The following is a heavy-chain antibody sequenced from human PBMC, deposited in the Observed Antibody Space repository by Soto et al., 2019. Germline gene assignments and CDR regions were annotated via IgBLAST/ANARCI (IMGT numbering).Heavy chain of an antibody. CDR3: AREAGWQRMVPYD. J-gene: IGHJ4*02. CDR1: GYTFTSYG. Sequence: QVQLVQSGTEVKKPGASVNVSCKAFGYTFTSYGFSWVRQVPGQGLEWLGWISAFNGDTQYSQTMKGRLTVTTDTATTTVHMELRSLTPADTAVYSCAREAGWQRMVPYDWGQGTLVTVS. V-gene: IGHV1-18*04. D-gene: IGHD6-25*01. CDR2: ISAFNGDT.